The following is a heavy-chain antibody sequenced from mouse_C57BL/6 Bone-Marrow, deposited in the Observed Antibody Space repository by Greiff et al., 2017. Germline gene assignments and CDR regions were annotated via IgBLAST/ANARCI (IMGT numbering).Heavy chain of an antibody. CDR1: GYTFTSYW. CDR2: IHPNSGST. D-gene: IGHD1-1*01. CDR3: ARVLIYYYGSSLYYYAMDY. V-gene: IGHV1-64*01. Sequence: QVQLQQPGAELVKPGASVKLSCKASGYTFTSYWMHWVKQRPGQGLEWIGMIHPNSGSTNYNEKFKSKATLTVDKSSSTAYMQLSSLTSEDSAVYYCARVLIYYYGSSLYYYAMDYWGQGTSVTVSS. J-gene: IGHJ4*01.